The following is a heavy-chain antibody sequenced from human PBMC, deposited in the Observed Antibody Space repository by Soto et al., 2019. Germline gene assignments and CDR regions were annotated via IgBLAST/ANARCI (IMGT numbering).Heavy chain of an antibody. D-gene: IGHD3-22*01. CDR2: IKQDGSEK. J-gene: IGHJ6*03. CDR1: GFTFSSYW. CDR3: ARDDYYDSSGYYYYYYMDV. V-gene: IGHV3-7*03. Sequence: GGSLRLSCAASGFTFSSYWMSWVRQAPGKGLEWVANIKQDGSEKYYVDSVKGRFTISRDNAKNSLYLQMNSLRAEDTAVYYCARDDYYDSSGYYYYYYMDVWGKGTTVIVSS.